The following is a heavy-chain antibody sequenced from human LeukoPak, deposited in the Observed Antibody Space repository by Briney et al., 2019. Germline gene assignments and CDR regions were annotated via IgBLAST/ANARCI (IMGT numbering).Heavy chain of an antibody. CDR1: GFTFSSYA. D-gene: IGHD3-22*01. CDR2: ISGSGGST. CDR3: SKGNYDSRGYYYYFDY. J-gene: IGHJ4*02. Sequence: PGGSLRLSCAASGFTFSSYAMSWVRQAPGKGLEWVSAISGSGGSTYYADSVKGRFTISRDNSKNTLYLQMNSLRAEDTAVYYCSKGNYDSRGYYYYFDYWGQGTLVTVSS. V-gene: IGHV3-23*01.